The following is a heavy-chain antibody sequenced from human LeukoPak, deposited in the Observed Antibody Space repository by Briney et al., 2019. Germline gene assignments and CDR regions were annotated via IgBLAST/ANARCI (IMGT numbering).Heavy chain of an antibody. CDR3: ARSRPIIRNFYYYYLDV. D-gene: IGHD2/OR15-2a*01. CDR1: GGSFSAYY. CDR2: INHSGST. V-gene: IGHV4-34*01. J-gene: IGHJ6*03. Sequence: SETLSLTCAVYGGSFSAYYWTWIRQPPGKGLEWIGEINHSGSTNYNPSLKSRVTISSDTSRNQFSLKLTSVTAADTAMYFCARSRPIIRNFYYYYLDVWGKGTTVTVSS.